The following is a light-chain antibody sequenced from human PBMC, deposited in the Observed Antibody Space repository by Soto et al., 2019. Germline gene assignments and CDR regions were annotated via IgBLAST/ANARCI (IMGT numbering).Light chain of an antibody. CDR1: RSDVGGYKY. V-gene: IGLV2-8*01. CDR2: EVN. CDR3: SSYAGINNLGV. J-gene: IGLJ1*01. Sequence: QSALTQPTSASGSPGQSVTISCTGTRSDVGGYKYVSWYQQHPGKAPKRMIFEVNKRPSGVPDRFSGSKSGNTASLTVSGLQAEDEADYYCSSYAGINNLGVFGNGTKLTVL.